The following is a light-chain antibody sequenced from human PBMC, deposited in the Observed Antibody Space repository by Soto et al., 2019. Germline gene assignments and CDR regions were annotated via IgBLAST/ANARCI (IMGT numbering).Light chain of an antibody. CDR1: QSVNNF. Sequence: EILLTQSPAIVSLSPGERATLSCRASQSVNNFFAWYQQKPGQAPRLLIYDASYRAPGIPARFSGSGSGTDFTLTISSLEAEDSAVYYCQQYETSPFTFGGGTKVDI. CDR3: QQYETSPFT. CDR2: DAS. V-gene: IGKV3-11*01. J-gene: IGKJ4*01.